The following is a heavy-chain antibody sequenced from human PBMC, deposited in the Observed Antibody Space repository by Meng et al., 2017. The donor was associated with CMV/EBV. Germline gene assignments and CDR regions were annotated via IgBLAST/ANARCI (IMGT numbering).Heavy chain of an antibody. CDR3: ARGTPGPWELLIEYYFDY. J-gene: IGHJ4*02. CDR1: GYSISSGYY. CDR2: IYHSGST. V-gene: IGHV4-38-2*02. D-gene: IGHD1-26*01. Sequence: SETLSLTCTVSGYSISSGYYWGWIRQPPGKGLEWFGSIYHSGSTYYNPSRKSRVTISVDPSKNQFSLKLSSVTAADTAVYCCARGTPGPWELLIEYYFDYWGQGTLVTVSS.